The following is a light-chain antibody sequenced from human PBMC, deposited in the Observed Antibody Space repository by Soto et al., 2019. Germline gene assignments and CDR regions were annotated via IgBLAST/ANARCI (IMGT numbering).Light chain of an antibody. Sequence: AIRMTQSPSSLSASTGDRVTITCRASQGISSYLAWFQQKPGRPPKLLMSATSTLQSDVPSRFSGSGSGTDFTLTIGCLQYEDLATYYCQQYYTYPWTFGQGTKVEIK. J-gene: IGKJ1*01. CDR1: QGISSY. CDR2: ATS. CDR3: QQYYTYPWT. V-gene: IGKV1-8*01.